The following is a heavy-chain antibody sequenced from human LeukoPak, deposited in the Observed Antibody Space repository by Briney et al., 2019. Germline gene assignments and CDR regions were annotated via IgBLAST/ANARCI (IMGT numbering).Heavy chain of an antibody. D-gene: IGHD6-13*01. V-gene: IGHV4-31*03. CDR2: IYYSGST. CDR1: GGSISSGDYY. CDR3: ARDLQYCCSWSARGYGMDV. J-gene: IGHJ6*02. Sequence: PSQTLSLTCTVSGGSISSGDYYWSWIRQHPGKGLEWIGYIYYSGSTYYNPSLKSRVTISVDTSKNQFSQKLSSVTAADTAVYYCARDLQYCCSWSARGYGMDVWGQGTTVTVSS.